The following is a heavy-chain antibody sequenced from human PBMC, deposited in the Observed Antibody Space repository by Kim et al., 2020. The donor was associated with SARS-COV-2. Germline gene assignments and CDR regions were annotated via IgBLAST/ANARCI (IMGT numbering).Heavy chain of an antibody. V-gene: IGHV3-23*01. D-gene: IGHD5-12*01. J-gene: IGHJ4*02. Sequence: YADSVKGRFTISRDNSKNTLYLQMNSLRAEDTAVYYCAKMGTIYDAASDYWGQGTLVTVSS. CDR3: AKMGTIYDAASDY.